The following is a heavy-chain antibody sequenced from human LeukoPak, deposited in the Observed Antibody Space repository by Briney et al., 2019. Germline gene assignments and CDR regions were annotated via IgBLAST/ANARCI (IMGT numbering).Heavy chain of an antibody. CDR1: GFSLSSNW. CDR3: ARGGSYPYY. CDR2: INEDGSET. J-gene: IGHJ4*02. Sequence: PGRSRRLSCDPSGFSLSSNWMGWVRQAAEEGLEWVAKINEDGSETYYVDSVKGRFTIPRDSAKNSLYLQMNSLRDEDTAVYYCARGGSYPYYWGQGTLVTVSS. V-gene: IGHV3-7*01. D-gene: IGHD1-26*01.